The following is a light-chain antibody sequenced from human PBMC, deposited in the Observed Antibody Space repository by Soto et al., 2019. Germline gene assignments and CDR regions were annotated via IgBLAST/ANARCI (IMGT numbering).Light chain of an antibody. CDR2: YNN. CDR1: TSNIGSNA. CDR3: ATWDDSLSGWV. V-gene: IGLV1-44*01. Sequence: QSVLTQPPSASGTPGQRVTISCSGSTSNIGSNAVSWYQQLQGTAPQLLIYYNNQRPSGVPDRFSGSKSGTSASVAISGLQSEDEADYYCATWDDSLSGWVFGGGTKLTVL. J-gene: IGLJ3*02.